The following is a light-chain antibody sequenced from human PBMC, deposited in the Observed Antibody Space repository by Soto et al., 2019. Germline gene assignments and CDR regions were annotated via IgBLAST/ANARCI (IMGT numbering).Light chain of an antibody. CDR2: SNN. Sequence: QSVLTQPPSASGTPVQRVTIPCSGSSSNIGSNTVNWYQQLPGTAPKLLIYSNNQRPSGVPDRFSGSKSGTSASLAISGLQSEDEADYYCAAWDDSLNGLYVFGTGTKVTVL. V-gene: IGLV1-44*01. J-gene: IGLJ1*01. CDR3: AAWDDSLNGLYV. CDR1: SSNIGSNT.